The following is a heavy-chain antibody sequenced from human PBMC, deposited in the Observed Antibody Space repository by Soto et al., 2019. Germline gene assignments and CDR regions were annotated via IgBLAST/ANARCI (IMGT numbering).Heavy chain of an antibody. Sequence: SVKVSCKASGGTFSSYAISWVRQAPGQGLEWMGGIIPIFGTANYAQKFQGRVTITADKSTSTAYMELSSLRSEDTAVYYCARDFPLYCSSTSCHGGFGYWGQGTLVTVSS. CDR2: IIPIFGTA. CDR1: GGTFSSYA. V-gene: IGHV1-69*06. J-gene: IGHJ4*02. CDR3: ARDFPLYCSSTSCHGGFGY. D-gene: IGHD2-2*01.